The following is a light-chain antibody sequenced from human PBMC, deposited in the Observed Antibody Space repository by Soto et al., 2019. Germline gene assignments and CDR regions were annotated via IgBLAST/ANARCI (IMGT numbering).Light chain of an antibody. V-gene: IGLV2-18*02. CDR1: SSDVGSYNR. J-gene: IGLJ1*01. CDR2: EVS. CDR3: NSYTAANTYV. Sequence: QSALTQPASVSGSPVQSVAISCTGTSSDVGSYNRVSWYQQPPGTAPKLMIYEVSNRPSGVPDRFSGSKSGNTASLTISGLQAEDEADYYCNSYTAANTYVFGTATKLTVL.